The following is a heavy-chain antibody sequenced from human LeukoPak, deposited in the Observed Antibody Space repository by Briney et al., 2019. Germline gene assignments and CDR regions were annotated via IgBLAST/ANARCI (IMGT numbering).Heavy chain of an antibody. CDR3: ATLTPTVDAVPAAMIPYYYYYMDV. J-gene: IGHJ6*03. CDR1: GDTLTELS. CDR2: FDPEDGET. D-gene: IGHD2-2*01. Sequence: ASVKVSCKVSGDTLTELSMHWVRQAPGKGLEWMGGFDPEDGETIYAQKFQGRVTMTEDTSTDTAYMELSSLRSEDTAVYYCATLTPTVDAVPAAMIPYYYYYMDVWGKGTTVTVSS. V-gene: IGHV1-24*01.